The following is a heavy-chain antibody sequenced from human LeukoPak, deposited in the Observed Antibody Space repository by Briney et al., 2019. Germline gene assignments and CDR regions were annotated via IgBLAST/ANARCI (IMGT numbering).Heavy chain of an antibody. V-gene: IGHV3-48*03. J-gene: IGHJ4*02. CDR1: GFAFSSFE. Sequence: PGGSLRLSCAASGFAFSSFEMNWVRQPPGKGLEWVSYISSSGSTVYYADSVKGRFTISRDNAKNSLYLQMNSPRAEDTAVYYCVSRWPLGYWGQGTLVTVSS. CDR3: VSRWPLGY. CDR2: ISSSGSTV. D-gene: IGHD4-23*01.